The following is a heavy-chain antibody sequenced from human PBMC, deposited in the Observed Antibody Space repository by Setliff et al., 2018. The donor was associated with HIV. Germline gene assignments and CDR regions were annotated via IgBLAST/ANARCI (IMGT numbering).Heavy chain of an antibody. V-gene: IGHV4-38-2*01. CDR1: GYSIISEYY. CDR2: VYQSGTT. D-gene: IGHD3-3*02. J-gene: IGHJ4*02. Sequence: PSETLSLTCDVSGYSIISEYYWGWVRQSPGKGLEWIGTVYQSGTTYYNPSLKSRITLSIDRSKDQFSLRLTSVTAADTAIYYCGRLDTFLNHFDYWGQGVPVTVSS. CDR3: GRLDTFLNHFDY.